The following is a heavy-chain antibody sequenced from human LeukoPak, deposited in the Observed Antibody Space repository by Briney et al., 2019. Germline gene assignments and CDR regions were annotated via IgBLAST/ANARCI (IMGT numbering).Heavy chain of an antibody. V-gene: IGHV1-2*02. Sequence: ASVKVSCKASGYTFTGYYMHWVRQAPGQGLEWMGWINPNSGGTNYAQKFQGRVTMTRDTSISTAYMELSRLRSDDTAVYYCAREGYDILTGYGAFDIWGQGTMVTVSS. CDR2: INPNSGGT. CDR1: GYTFTGYY. J-gene: IGHJ3*02. CDR3: AREGYDILTGYGAFDI. D-gene: IGHD3-9*01.